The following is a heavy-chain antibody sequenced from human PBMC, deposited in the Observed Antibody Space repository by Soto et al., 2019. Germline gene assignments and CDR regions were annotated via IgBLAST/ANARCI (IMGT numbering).Heavy chain of an antibody. CDR1: GGSISSYY. D-gene: IGHD1-26*01. V-gene: IGHV4-59*01. J-gene: IGHJ4*02. CDR3: ARHSGSYYYFDY. CDR2: IYYSGST. Sequence: SETLSLTCTVSGGSISSYYWSWIRQPPGKGLEWIGYIYYSGSTNYNPSLKSRVTISVDTSKNQFSLKLSSVTAADTAVYYCARHSGSYYYFDYWGQGTLVTVSS.